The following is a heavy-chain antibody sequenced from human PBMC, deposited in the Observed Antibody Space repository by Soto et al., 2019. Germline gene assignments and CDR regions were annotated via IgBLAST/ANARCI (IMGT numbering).Heavy chain of an antibody. CDR3: ARSLVYIAAPDWYFDL. CDR2: IIPIFGTA. D-gene: IGHD6-25*01. J-gene: IGHJ2*01. CDR1: GGTFSSYA. V-gene: IGHV1-69*01. Sequence: QVQLVQSGAEVKKPGSSVKVSCKASGGTFSSYAISWVRQAPGQGLEWMEGIIPIFGTANYAQKFQGRVTITADESTRTAYMELSSLRSEDTAVYYCARSLVYIAAPDWYFDLWGRGTLVTVSS.